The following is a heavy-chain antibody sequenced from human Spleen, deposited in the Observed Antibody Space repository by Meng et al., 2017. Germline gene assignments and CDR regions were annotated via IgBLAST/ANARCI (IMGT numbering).Heavy chain of an antibody. D-gene: IGHD5-12*01. Sequence: RPQLPESGPGLGNPSETLSLTCTVSGGSISISSYYWGWIRQPPGKGLEWIGSIYYSGSTYYNPSLKSRVTISVDTSKKQFSLKLSSVTAADTAVYYCARDYEYFDYWGQGTLVTVAS. CDR1: GGSISISSYY. CDR3: ARDYEYFDY. CDR2: IYYSGST. V-gene: IGHV4-39*06. J-gene: IGHJ4*02.